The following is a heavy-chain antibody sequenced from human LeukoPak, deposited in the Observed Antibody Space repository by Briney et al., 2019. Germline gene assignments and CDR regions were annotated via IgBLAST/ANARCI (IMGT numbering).Heavy chain of an antibody. CDR3: ASRDGYNLFDY. D-gene: IGHD5-24*01. V-gene: IGHV4-39*07. Sequence: SETLSLTRTVSGGSISSSSYYWGWIRQPPGKGLEWIGSIYYSGSTYYNPSLKSRVTISVDTSKNQFSLKLSSVTAADTAVYYCASRDGYNLFDYWGQGTLVTVSS. CDR2: IYYSGST. CDR1: GGSISSSSYY. J-gene: IGHJ4*02.